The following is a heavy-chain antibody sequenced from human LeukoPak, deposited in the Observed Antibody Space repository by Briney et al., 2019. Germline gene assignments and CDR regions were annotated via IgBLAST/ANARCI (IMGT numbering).Heavy chain of an antibody. CDR1: GGSISSGDYY. CDR3: ARGPRYCSSTSCYRPYYFDY. D-gene: IGHD2-2*02. V-gene: IGHV4-30-4*08. J-gene: IGHJ4*02. Sequence: SQTLSLTCTVSGGSISSGDYYWSWIRQPPGKGLEWIGYIYYSGSTYYNPSLKSRVTISVDTSKNQFSLKLSSVTAADTAVYYYARGPRYCSSTSCYRPYYFDYWGQGTLVTVTS. CDR2: IYYSGST.